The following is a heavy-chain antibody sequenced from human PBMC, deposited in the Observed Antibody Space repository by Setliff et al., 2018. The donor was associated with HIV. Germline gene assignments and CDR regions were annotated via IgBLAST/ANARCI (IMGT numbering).Heavy chain of an antibody. V-gene: IGHV3-33*08. D-gene: IGHD2-15*01. CDR1: GFSGYG. CDR2: IWYDGSNK. CDR3: ARGPDCSGGSCYLGFDY. Sequence: GGSLRLSCTFYGFSGYGMHWVRQAPGKGLEWLAVIWYDGSNKYYTDSVQGRITISRDNSENMLYLRMNSLRAEDTAVYFCARGPDCSGGSCYLGFDYWGQGTLVTVSS. J-gene: IGHJ4*02.